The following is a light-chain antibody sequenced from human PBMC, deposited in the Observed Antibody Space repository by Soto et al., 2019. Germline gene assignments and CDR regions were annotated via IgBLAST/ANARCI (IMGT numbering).Light chain of an antibody. V-gene: IGKV1-5*03. CDR2: KAS. CDR3: QQYNSYSRT. CDR1: QSISSW. J-gene: IGKJ1*01. Sequence: DIQMTKSPSTLSASVGDRVTITCRASQSISSWLAWYQQKPGKAPKLLIYKASSLESGVPSRISGSGSGTEFTLTISSLQPDDFATYYCQQYNSYSRTFGQGTKVEIK.